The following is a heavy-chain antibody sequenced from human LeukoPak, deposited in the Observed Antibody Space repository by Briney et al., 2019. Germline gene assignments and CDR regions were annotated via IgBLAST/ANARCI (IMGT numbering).Heavy chain of an antibody. CDR1: GYTFTSYG. Sequence: GASVKVSCKASGYTFTSYGISWVRQATGQGLEWMGWISAYNGNTNYAQKLQGRVTMTTDTSTSTAYMELRSLRSDDTAVYFFVRDQGGIRYFDTTRNDYWGQGTLVTVSS. CDR3: VRDQGGIRYFDTTRNDY. V-gene: IGHV1-18*01. J-gene: IGHJ4*02. CDR2: ISAYNGNT. D-gene: IGHD3-9*01.